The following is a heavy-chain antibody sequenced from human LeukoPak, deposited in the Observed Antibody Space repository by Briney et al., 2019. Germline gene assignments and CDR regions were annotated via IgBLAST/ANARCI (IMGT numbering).Heavy chain of an antibody. V-gene: IGHV3-48*01. CDR1: GFTFSSYS. CDR3: ARGVPKTSYYYFYMDG. Sequence: PGGSLTLSCAATGFTFSSYSMNSVRQAPGKELEWISYISGSGFTKHYADSVNGRFIISKDNPKQSLYLLMNSLKAEETAVYYWARGVPKTSYYYFYMDGWGKGSTVSVSS. D-gene: IGHD4-11*01. CDR2: ISGSGFTK. J-gene: IGHJ6*03.